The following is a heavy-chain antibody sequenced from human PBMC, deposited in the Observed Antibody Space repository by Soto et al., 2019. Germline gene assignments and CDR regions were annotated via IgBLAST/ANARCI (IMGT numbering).Heavy chain of an antibody. V-gene: IGHV4-39*01. Sequence: SETLSLTCTVSGDSISNENCHWGWTRQPPGEGLECVGPVYSNGHTYNNPSLKSRLTMAVDTSKTQFSLSLISVTAADTAVYFCASLTNDRPGDSRGPGTQVTVSS. CDR1: GDSISNENCH. D-gene: IGHD2-8*01. CDR2: VYSNGHT. J-gene: IGHJ4*02. CDR3: ASLTNDRPGDS.